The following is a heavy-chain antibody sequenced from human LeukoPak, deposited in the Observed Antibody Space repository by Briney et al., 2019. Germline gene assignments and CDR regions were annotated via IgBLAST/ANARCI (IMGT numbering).Heavy chain of an antibody. J-gene: IGHJ4*02. CDR1: ADSLSSGGHY. CDR2: IHHSGRS. CDR3: ARGGNRFGGFYFDY. D-gene: IGHD1-1*01. Sequence: PSETLPLTCTVSADSLSSGGHYSAWIRQFPGKGLESIGFIHHSGRSRPHPSLNHVVAISVDTSRQQFALKLSPVPAAVTALYSCARGGNRFGGFYFDYWGQGIQVIVSS. V-gene: IGHV4-31*01.